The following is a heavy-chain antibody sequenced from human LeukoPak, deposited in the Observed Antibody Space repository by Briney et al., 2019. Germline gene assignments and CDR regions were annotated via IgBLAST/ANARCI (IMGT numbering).Heavy chain of an antibody. J-gene: IGHJ4*02. Sequence: GGSLRLSCAASGFRFSSYTMNWVRQAPGKGLEWVSGISGSGDRTYYADFVKGRVTISRDNSRNTLYLQMTSLRADDTAVYYCAILGGGMAYWGQGTLDGDSS. CDR1: GFRFSSYT. D-gene: IGHD3-16*01. CDR2: ISGSGDRT. CDR3: AILGGGMAY. V-gene: IGHV3-23*01.